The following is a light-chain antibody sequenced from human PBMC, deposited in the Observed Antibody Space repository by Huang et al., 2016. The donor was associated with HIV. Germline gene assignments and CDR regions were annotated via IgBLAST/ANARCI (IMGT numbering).Light chain of an antibody. CDR1: QGISSF. J-gene: IGKJ4*01. Sequence: IQLTQSPSSLSASVGDRVTITCRASQGISSFLAWYQQKPGKAPKLLMYAASHLHSGVPLRFSGSGSGTDFTRTISSLQPEDFATYYCQQFNNYPLTFGGGTKVEIK. V-gene: IGKV1-9*01. CDR2: AAS. CDR3: QQFNNYPLT.